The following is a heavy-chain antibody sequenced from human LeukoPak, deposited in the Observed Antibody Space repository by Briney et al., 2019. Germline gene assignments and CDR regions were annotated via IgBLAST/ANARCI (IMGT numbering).Heavy chain of an antibody. Sequence: GALRLSCAASGFTFSSYSMNWVRQAPGKGLEWVSSISSSSSYIYYADSVKGRFTISRDNAKNSLYLQMNSLRAEDTAVYYCARGSRDSSGYLPQIWGQGTMVTVSS. J-gene: IGHJ3*02. V-gene: IGHV3-21*01. CDR3: ARGSRDSSGYLPQI. CDR1: GFTFSSYS. CDR2: ISSSSSYI. D-gene: IGHD3-22*01.